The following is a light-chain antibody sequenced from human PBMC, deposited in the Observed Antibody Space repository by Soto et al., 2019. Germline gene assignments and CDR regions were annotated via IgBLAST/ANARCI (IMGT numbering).Light chain of an antibody. CDR3: SSYTSSSTLVV. J-gene: IGLJ2*01. Sequence: QLVLTQPASVSGSPGQSITISCTGTSSDVGGYNYVFWYQHHPGKAPKLIIYEVSNRPSGVSNRFSGSKSDNTASLTISGLQAEDEADYYCSSYTSSSTLVVFGGGTKLTVL. V-gene: IGLV2-14*01. CDR2: EVS. CDR1: SSDVGGYNY.